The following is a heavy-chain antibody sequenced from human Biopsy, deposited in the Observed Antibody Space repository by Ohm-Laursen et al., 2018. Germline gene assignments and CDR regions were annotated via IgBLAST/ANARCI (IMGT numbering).Heavy chain of an antibody. D-gene: IGHD4-17*01. Sequence: SETLSLTWTVSDGSINSNDYYWGWIRQAPGKGLEWLGSVHYSGATHSNPPLTSRATISVATAKNQFFLKLRCATAADTAVYYCARPLRGGEYEGFDLWGPGTMVSVSP. CDR2: VHYSGAT. V-gene: IGHV4-39*01. J-gene: IGHJ3*01. CDR1: DGSINSNDYY. CDR3: ARPLRGGEYEGFDL.